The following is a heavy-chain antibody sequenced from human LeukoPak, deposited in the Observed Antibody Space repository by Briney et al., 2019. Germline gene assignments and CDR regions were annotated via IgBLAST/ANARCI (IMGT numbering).Heavy chain of an antibody. V-gene: IGHV3-7*01. CDR1: GLTSSRYW. J-gene: IGHJ4*02. Sequence: GGPLRLSCAASGLTSSRYWMSWVRQAPGKGLEWVANIKQDGSEKYYVDSVKGRFTISRDNAKNSLYLQMNSLRAEDTAVYYCAKGWQWHDYWGQGTLVTVSS. CDR3: AKGWQWHDY. CDR2: IKQDGSEK. D-gene: IGHD6-19*01.